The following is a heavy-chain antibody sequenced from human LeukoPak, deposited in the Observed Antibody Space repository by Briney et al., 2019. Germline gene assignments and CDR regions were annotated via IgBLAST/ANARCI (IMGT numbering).Heavy chain of an antibody. CDR3: ARGSSSYFDY. J-gene: IGHJ4*02. CDR2: INPNSGNT. CDR1: GYTFTGSY. D-gene: IGHD6-13*01. Sequence: GASVKVSCKASGYTFTGSYINWVRQAPGQGLEWMGRINPNSGNTGYAQKFQGRVTMTRNTSISTAYMELSSLRSEDTAVYYCARGSSSYFDYWGQGTLVTVSS. V-gene: IGHV1-8*02.